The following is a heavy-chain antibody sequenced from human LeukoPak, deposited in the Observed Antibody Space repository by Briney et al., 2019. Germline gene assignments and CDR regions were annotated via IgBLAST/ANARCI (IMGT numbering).Heavy chain of an antibody. V-gene: IGHV3-21*01. D-gene: IGHD4-23*01. CDR1: GFTFSSYS. J-gene: IGHJ4*02. CDR3: ASSYYGGNLFDY. Sequence: PGGSLRLSCAASGFTFSSYSMNWVRQAPGKGLEWVSSISSSSSYIYYADSVKGRLTISRDNAKNSLYLQMNSLRAEDTAVYYCASSYYGGNLFDYWGQGTLVTVSS. CDR2: ISSSSSYI.